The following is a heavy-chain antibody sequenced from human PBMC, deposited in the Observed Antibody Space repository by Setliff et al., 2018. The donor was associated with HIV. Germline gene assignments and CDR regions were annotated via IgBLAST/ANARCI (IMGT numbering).Heavy chain of an antibody. J-gene: IGHJ6*02. V-gene: IGHV4-4*07. CDR2: IYTSGNT. Sequence: PSETLSLTCPVPGGSIRSHYWSWIRPPAGKGLEWIGRIYTSGNTTYNPSLKSRVTMSVDTSKNQFSLKLSSVTAADTAVYYCARDSELGLNYHYGMDVWGQGTTVTVSS. D-gene: IGHD1-26*01. CDR1: GGSIRSHY. CDR3: ARDSELGLNYHYGMDV.